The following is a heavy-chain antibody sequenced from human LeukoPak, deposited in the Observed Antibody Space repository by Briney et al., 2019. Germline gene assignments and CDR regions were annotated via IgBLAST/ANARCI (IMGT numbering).Heavy chain of an antibody. Sequence: GGSLRLSWAASGFTFSSYGMHWVRQAPGKGLEWVAVISYDGSNKYYADSVKGRFTISRDNSKNTLYLQMNSLRAEDTAVYYCAKDYWSGYYDYWGQGTLVTVSS. CDR2: ISYDGSNK. V-gene: IGHV3-30*18. D-gene: IGHD3-3*01. CDR3: AKDYWSGYYDY. CDR1: GFTFSSYG. J-gene: IGHJ4*02.